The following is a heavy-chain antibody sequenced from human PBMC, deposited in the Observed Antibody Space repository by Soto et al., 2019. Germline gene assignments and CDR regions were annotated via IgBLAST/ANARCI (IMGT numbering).Heavy chain of an antibody. Sequence: PGGSLRLSCAASGITFRNYAMSWVRQGPGKGLEWVSSISGSGGSTYYADSVKGRFTISRGNSKNTLYLQMNSLRAEDTAVYYWAKDPEWKLPKYYFDYWGQGTLVTVSS. CDR3: AKDPEWKLPKYYFDY. V-gene: IGHV3-23*01. CDR1: GITFRNYA. J-gene: IGHJ4*02. CDR2: ISGSGGST. D-gene: IGHD1-26*01.